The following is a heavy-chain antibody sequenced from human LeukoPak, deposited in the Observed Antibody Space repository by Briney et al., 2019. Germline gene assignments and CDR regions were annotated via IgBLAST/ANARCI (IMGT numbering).Heavy chain of an antibody. Sequence: GGSLRLSCAPSGFTVSINYMSWVRPPPGKGREWVSVIYSGGSTYYADSVKGRFTISRDNSKNTLYLQMNSLRAEDTAVYYCARVTGLHYYYCMDVWGKGTTVTISS. CDR3: ARVTGLHYYYCMDV. CDR1: GFTVSINY. J-gene: IGHJ6*03. CDR2: IYSGGST. V-gene: IGHV3-53*01. D-gene: IGHD1-14*01.